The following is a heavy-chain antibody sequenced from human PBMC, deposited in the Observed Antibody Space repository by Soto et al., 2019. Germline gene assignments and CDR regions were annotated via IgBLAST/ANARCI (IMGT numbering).Heavy chain of an antibody. Sequence: SETLSLTCTVSGGSISSGGYYWSWIRQHPGKGLEWIGFIYYSGSTYYNSSLKSRVTISVDTSKNQFSLKLSSVTAADTAVYYCARDVLSPYYYYYYMDVWGKGTTVTVSS. V-gene: IGHV4-31*03. CDR3: ARDVLSPYYYYYYMDV. CDR2: IYYSGST. J-gene: IGHJ6*03. CDR1: GGSISSGGYY. D-gene: IGHD3-16*02.